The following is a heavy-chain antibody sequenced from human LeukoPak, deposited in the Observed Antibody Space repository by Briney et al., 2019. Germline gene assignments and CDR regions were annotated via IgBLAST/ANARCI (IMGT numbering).Heavy chain of an antibody. V-gene: IGHV4-39*07. D-gene: IGHD3-22*01. CDR1: GGSISSSSYY. Sequence: SSETLSLTCTVSGGSISSSSYYWGWIRQPPGKGLEWIGSIYYSGSTYYNPSLKSRVTISVDTSKNQFSLKLTSVTAADTAVYFCAGGGDSGGYYYPMFDYWGRGTLVTVSS. J-gene: IGHJ4*02. CDR3: AGGGDSGGYYYPMFDY. CDR2: IYYSGST.